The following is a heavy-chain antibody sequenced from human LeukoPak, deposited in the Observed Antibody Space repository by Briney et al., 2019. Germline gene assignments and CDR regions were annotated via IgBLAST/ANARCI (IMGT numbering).Heavy chain of an antibody. CDR3: ARKSISTRHFDY. CDR1: GGSISSGRYY. D-gene: IGHD6-6*01. V-gene: IGHV4-61*02. CDR2: IYTSGNT. Sequence: SETLSLTCTVSGGSISSGRYYWSWIRQSAGKGMEWIGRIYTSGNTNYNPSLKSRVTISVDTSKNQFFLKLSSVTAADTAVYYCARKSISTRHFDYWGQGTLVTVSS. J-gene: IGHJ4*02.